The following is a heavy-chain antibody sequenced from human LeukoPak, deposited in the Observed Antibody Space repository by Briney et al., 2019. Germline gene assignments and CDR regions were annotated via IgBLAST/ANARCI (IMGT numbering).Heavy chain of an antibody. V-gene: IGHV4-34*01. J-gene: IGHJ4*02. CDR3: ARGRITMVRGVRVFDY. D-gene: IGHD3-10*01. CDR1: GGSFSGYY. CDR2: INHSGST. Sequence: SETLSLTCAVYGGSFSGYYWSWIRQPPGKGLEWIGEINHSGSTNYNPSLKSRVTISVDTSKNQFSLKLSSVTAADTAVYYCARGRITMVRGVRVFDYWGQGTLVTVSS.